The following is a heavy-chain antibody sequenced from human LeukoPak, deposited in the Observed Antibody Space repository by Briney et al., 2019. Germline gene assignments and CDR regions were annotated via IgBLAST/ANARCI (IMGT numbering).Heavy chain of an antibody. CDR3: ARSTYSVSYSDYYGMDV. D-gene: IGHD1-26*01. CDR2: IIPIFGIA. Sequence: SVKVSCKASGGTFSSYAISWVRQAPGQGLEWMGRIIPIFGIANYAQKFQGRVTITADKSTSTAYMELSSLRSEDTAVYYCARSTYSVSYSDYYGMDVWGQGTTVTVSS. J-gene: IGHJ6*02. CDR1: GGTFSSYA. V-gene: IGHV1-69*04.